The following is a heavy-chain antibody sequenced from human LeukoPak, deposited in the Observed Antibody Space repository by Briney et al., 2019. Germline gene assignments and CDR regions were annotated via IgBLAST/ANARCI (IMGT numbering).Heavy chain of an antibody. CDR2: IYSSGST. CDR1: GGSINDYY. V-gene: IGHV4-4*07. CDR3: ARGRSEAYYYGSGSQDFDY. D-gene: IGHD3-10*01. Sequence: KPSETLSLTCSVSGGSINDYYWSCIRQPAGKGLEWIGRIYSSGSTNYNPSLKSRLTMSVDTSKNQFSLKLSSVTAADTAVYYCARGRSEAYYYGSGSQDFDYWGQGTLVTVSS. J-gene: IGHJ4*02.